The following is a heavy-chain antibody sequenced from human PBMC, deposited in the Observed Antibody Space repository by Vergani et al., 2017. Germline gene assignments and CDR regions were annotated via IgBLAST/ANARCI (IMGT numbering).Heavy chain of an antibody. V-gene: IGHV5-51*01. CDR3: ARRTYCGGDCYSAVDY. D-gene: IGHD2-21*02. CDR2: IYPGDSDT. CDR1: GYSFTSYW. J-gene: IGHJ4*02. Sequence: EVQLVQSGAEVKKPGESLTISCTGSGYSFTSYWIGWLRPMPGKGLEGMGIIYPGDSDTRYSPSFQGQVTISADKSISTAYLQWSSLKASDTAMYYCARRTYCGGDCYSAVDYWGQGTLVTVSS.